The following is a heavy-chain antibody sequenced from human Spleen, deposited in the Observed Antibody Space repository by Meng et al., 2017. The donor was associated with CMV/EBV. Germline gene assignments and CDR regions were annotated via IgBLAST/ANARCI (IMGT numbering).Heavy chain of an antibody. D-gene: IGHD1-26*01. Sequence: GESLKISCAASGFTFSSYSMNWVRQAPGKGLEWVSSISSSSSYIYYADSVKGRFTISRDNAKNSLYLQMNSLRAEDTAVYYCAKLGVRWETNDYWGQGMLVTVSS. CDR3: AKLGVRWETNDY. CDR1: GFTFSSYS. V-gene: IGHV3-21*04. J-gene: IGHJ4*02. CDR2: ISSSSSYI.